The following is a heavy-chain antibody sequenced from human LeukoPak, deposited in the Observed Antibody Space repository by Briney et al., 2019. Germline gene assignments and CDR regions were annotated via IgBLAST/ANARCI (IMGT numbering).Heavy chain of an antibody. CDR1: GGSFSGYY. CDR2: INHSGST. V-gene: IGHV4-34*01. J-gene: IGHJ4*02. Sequence: PSETLSLTCAVYGGSFSGYYWSWIRQPPGKGLEWIGEINHSGSTNYNPSLKSRVTISVDTSKNQFSLKLSSVTAADTGVYYCARGTRDTAMVDLDYWGQGTLVTVSS. CDR3: ARGTRDTAMVDLDY. D-gene: IGHD5-18*01.